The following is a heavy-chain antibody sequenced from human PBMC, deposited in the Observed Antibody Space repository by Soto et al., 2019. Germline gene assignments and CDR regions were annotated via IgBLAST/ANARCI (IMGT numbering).Heavy chain of an antibody. V-gene: IGHV3-30*18. J-gene: IGHJ4*02. CDR3: AKALGELSPESYDY. CDR2: ISYDGSDQ. CDR1: GFSFSYYG. D-gene: IGHD3-16*02. Sequence: QVQLVESGGGVVQPGRSLRLSCATSGFSFSYYGMHWVRQAPGKGLEWVAMISYDGSDQFYADSVRGRFTISRDNSKNTLNLQMSSLRGDDMAVYYCAKALGELSPESYDYWGQGTLITVSS.